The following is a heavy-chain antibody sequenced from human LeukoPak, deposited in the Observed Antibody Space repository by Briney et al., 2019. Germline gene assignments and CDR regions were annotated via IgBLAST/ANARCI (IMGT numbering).Heavy chain of an antibody. Sequence: SGGSLRLSCAASGFIFSSYWMTWVRQAPGKGLEWVANIKQDGSEKYYVDSVKGRFTISRDNAKNSLYLQMNSLRAEDTAVYYCARGGGLDMWGQGTMVTVSS. CDR1: GFIFSSYW. J-gene: IGHJ3*02. CDR2: IKQDGSEK. V-gene: IGHV3-7*05. CDR3: ARGGGLDM.